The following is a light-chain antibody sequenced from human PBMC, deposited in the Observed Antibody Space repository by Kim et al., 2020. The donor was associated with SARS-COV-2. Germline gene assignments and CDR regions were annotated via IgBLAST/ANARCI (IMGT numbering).Light chain of an antibody. CDR2: DAS. CDR1: QSVGSQ. Sequence: EIVLTQSPATLSLSPGERATLSCRASQSVGSQLAWYQQKSGQAPRLLIFDASNRATDIPDRFSGSGSGTDFTLTISSLESADFGIYYCQQFGDWLSFGGGTKVDIK. CDR3: QQFGDWLS. V-gene: IGKV3-11*01. J-gene: IGKJ4*01.